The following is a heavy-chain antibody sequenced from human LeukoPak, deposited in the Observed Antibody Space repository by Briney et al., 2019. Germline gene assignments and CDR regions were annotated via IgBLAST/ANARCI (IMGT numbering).Heavy chain of an antibody. Sequence: SETLSLTCTVSGGSISSSSYYWGWIRQPPGKGLEWIGSIYYSGSTYYNPSLKSRVTISVDTSKNQFSLKLSSVTAADTAVYYCASSGGSYGYYYYYMDVWGKGTTVTISS. J-gene: IGHJ6*03. V-gene: IGHV4-39*01. CDR2: IYYSGST. CDR3: ASSGGSYGYYYYYMDV. CDR1: GGSISSSSYY. D-gene: IGHD1-26*01.